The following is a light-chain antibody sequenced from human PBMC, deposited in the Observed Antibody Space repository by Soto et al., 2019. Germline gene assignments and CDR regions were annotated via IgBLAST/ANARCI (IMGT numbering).Light chain of an antibody. CDR3: QQHDSSPLT. Sequence: EIVLTHSPVTLSLSQRERATLSCRASQGVGRFLAWYQQKPGQAPRLLIYGASGRATGTPDRFSGSGSGTDFTLTISRLEPEDFAVYHCQQHDSSPLTFGGGTKVDIK. CDR1: QGVGRF. CDR2: GAS. J-gene: IGKJ4*01. V-gene: IGKV3-20*01.